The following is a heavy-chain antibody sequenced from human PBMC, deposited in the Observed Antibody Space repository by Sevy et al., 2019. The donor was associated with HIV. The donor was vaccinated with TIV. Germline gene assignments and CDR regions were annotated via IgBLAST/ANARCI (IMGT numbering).Heavy chain of an antibody. V-gene: IGHV1-3*01. Sequence: ASVKVSCKASGYTFTSYAIHWVRQAPGQRLEWMGWINPGNGNTKYSQKFQGRVTITRHTSASTTYMELSRLRSEDSAVYYCARSVIPTAIFDYWGRGTLVTVSS. CDR2: INPGNGNT. CDR3: ARSVIPTAIFDY. J-gene: IGHJ4*02. D-gene: IGHD2-2*01. CDR1: GYTFTSYA.